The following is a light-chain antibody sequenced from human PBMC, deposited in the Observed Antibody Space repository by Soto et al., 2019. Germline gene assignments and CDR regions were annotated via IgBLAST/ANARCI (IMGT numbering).Light chain of an antibody. V-gene: IGKV3-15*01. CDR3: HQYNNWPPIT. CDR2: GAS. Sequence: EIVLTQSPATLSLSPGERATLSCRASQSVSSYLAWYQQKPGQAPRLLIYGASTRATGIPARFSGSGSGTEFTLTISSLQSEDFAVYYCHQYNNWPPITFGQGTRLEIK. J-gene: IGKJ5*01. CDR1: QSVSSY.